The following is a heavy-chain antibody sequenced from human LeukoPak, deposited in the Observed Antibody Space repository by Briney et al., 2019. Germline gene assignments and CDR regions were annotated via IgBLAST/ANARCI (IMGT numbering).Heavy chain of an antibody. CDR2: ISAYNGNT. J-gene: IGHJ4*02. D-gene: IGHD5-24*01. Sequence: ASATVSCKASGYTFTSNDISWVRQAPGQGLEWMGWISAYNGNTNYAQKLQGRVTMTTDTSTSTAYMELRSLRSDDTAVYYCARDRDGYNFPSFDYWGQGTLVTVSS. CDR3: ARDRDGYNFPSFDY. CDR1: GYTFTSND. V-gene: IGHV1-18*01.